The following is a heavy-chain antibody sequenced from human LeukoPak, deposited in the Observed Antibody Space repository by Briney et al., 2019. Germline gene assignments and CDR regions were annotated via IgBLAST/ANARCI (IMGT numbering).Heavy chain of an antibody. CDR3: ARDHSSWYDHNWFDP. CDR2: ISSSSSYI. D-gene: IGHD6-13*01. J-gene: IGHJ5*02. Sequence: GGSLRLSCAASGFTFSSYSMNWVRQAPGKGLEWVSSISSSSSYIYYADSVRGRFTISRDNAKNSLYLQMNSLRAEDTAVYYCARDHSSWYDHNWFDPWGQGTLVTVSS. CDR1: GFTFSSYS. V-gene: IGHV3-21*01.